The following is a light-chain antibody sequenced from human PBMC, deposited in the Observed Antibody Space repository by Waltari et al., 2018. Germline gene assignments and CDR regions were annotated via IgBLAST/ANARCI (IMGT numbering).Light chain of an antibody. CDR3: QVWDNSGGPHVV. Sequence: SYVLTHPPSVSAAPGPTAKITCGGTNIGYQSVHWSQQKTGPAPALVVFDDGDRASGIPERFPGSKAGNTATLTISRVGAEDEADYYCQVWDNSGGPHVVFGGGTKLTVL. CDR1: NIGYQS. CDR2: DDG. J-gene: IGLJ2*01. V-gene: IGLV3-21*02.